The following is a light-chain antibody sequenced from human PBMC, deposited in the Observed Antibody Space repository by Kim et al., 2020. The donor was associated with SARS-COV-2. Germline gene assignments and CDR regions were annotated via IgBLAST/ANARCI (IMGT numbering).Light chain of an antibody. CDR1: SSDIGVYNY. J-gene: IGLJ3*02. CDR2: HVS. CDR3: SSYTSSSTWV. V-gene: IGLV2-14*03. Sequence: GPSITISCTGTSSDIGVYNYVSWYQQHPAKAPQLLIFHVSPRPSGVSNRFSGSKSANTASLTISGLQAEDEAAYYCSSYTSSSTWVFGGGTQLTVL.